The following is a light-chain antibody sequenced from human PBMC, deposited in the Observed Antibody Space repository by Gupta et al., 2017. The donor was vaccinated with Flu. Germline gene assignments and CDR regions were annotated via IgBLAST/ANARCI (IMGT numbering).Light chain of an antibody. CDR1: SPNTGTKI. CDR2: GNI. V-gene: IGLV1-44*01. Sequence: RVTISGSGSSPNTGTKIVNWYQHLPGTAPKLLIYGNIKRPSGVPDRFSGSKSGTSASLAISGLQSEDEADYYCASWDDSLNGWVFGGGTKLTVL. CDR3: ASWDDSLNGWV. J-gene: IGLJ3*02.